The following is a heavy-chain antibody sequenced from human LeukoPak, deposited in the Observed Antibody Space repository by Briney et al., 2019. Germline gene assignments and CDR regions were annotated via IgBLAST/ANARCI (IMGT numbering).Heavy chain of an antibody. CDR1: GYTFTGYY. D-gene: IGHD2-2*01. CDR2: INPNSGGT. CDR3: AREVRRYCSSTSCYGFYMDV. Sequence: ASVKVSCKASGYTFTGYYMHWVRQAPGQGLEWMGWINPNSGGTNYAQKFQGRVTMTRDTSISTAYMELSRLRSDDTAVYYCAREVRRYCSSTSCYGFYMDVWGKGTTVTIS. J-gene: IGHJ6*03. V-gene: IGHV1-2*02.